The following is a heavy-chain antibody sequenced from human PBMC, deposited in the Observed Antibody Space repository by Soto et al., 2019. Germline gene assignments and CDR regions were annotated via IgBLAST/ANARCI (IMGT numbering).Heavy chain of an antibody. J-gene: IGHJ4*02. D-gene: IGHD3-22*01. Sequence: GGSLRLSCAASGFTFSSYWMHWVRQAPGKGLVWVSRINSDGSSTSYADSVKGRFTISRDNAKNTLYLQMNSLRAEDTAVYYCARADGDSSGYYPPGYWGQGTLVTVSS. CDR1: GFTFSSYW. CDR3: ARADGDSSGYYPPGY. CDR2: INSDGSST. V-gene: IGHV3-74*01.